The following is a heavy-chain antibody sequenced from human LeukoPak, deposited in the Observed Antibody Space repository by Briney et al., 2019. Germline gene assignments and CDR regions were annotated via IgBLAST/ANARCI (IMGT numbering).Heavy chain of an antibody. CDR1: GGSISSRPYY. CDR2: ISYSGSI. CDR3: ATLEIGDYYFDY. J-gene: IGHJ4*02. Sequence: SETLSLTCTVSGGSISSRPYYWGWVRQPPGKGLEWIGSISYSGSIHYNPSLKSRVTISVDTSKNHFSLRLSSVTAADTAVYYCATLEIGDYYFDYWGQGTLVTVSS. D-gene: IGHD3-16*01. V-gene: IGHV4-39*01.